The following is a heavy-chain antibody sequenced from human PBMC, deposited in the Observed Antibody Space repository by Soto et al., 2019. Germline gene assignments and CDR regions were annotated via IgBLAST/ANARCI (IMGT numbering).Heavy chain of an antibody. D-gene: IGHD2-21*01. CDR1: GYIFTNYW. CDR2: IDPSRGST. Sequence: QDQLVQSGAEVKKPGASVKVSCEASGYIFTNYWISWVRLAPGQGLEWMGIIDPSRGSTTYAPKFQGRITMTRDTAAYTAYMELSSLRSEDTAVYYCAVCGGNMSPYPYTGLDVWGQGTTVIVSS. CDR3: AVCGGNMSPYPYTGLDV. V-gene: IGHV1-46*01. J-gene: IGHJ6*02.